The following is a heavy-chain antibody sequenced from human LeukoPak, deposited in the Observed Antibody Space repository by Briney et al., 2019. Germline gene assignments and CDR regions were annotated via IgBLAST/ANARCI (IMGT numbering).Heavy chain of an antibody. D-gene: IGHD2-15*01. J-gene: IGHJ3*02. CDR1: GGSISSSSYY. V-gene: IGHV4-39*01. CDR2: IYYSGST. CDR3: ACRGGSCRHSSAFDI. Sequence: SETLSLTCTVSGGSISSSSYYWGWIRQPPGKGLEWIGSIYYSGSTYYNPSLKSRVTISVDTSKNQFSLKLSSVTAADTAVYYYACRGGSCRHSSAFDIWGQGTMVTVSS.